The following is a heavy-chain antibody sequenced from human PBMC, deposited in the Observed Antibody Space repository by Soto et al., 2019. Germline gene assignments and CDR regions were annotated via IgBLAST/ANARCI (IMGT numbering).Heavy chain of an antibody. V-gene: IGHV4-34*01. J-gene: IGHJ5*02. CDR2: INHSGST. CDR3: ARVPGP. Sequence: SETLSLTCAVYGGSFSGYYWSWIRQPPGKGLEWIGEINHSGSTNYNPSLKSRVTISVDTSKNQFSLKLTSVTAADTAVYYCARVPGPWGQGTLVTVSS. CDR1: GGSFSGYY.